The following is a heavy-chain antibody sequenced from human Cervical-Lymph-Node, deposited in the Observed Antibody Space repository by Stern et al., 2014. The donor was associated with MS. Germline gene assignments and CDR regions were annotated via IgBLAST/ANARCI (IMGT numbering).Heavy chain of an antibody. V-gene: IGHV3-9*01. Sequence: EVQLGESGGGLVQPGRSLRLSCSASQITFDDYGVNWVRQIPGKGLERVACIGWNGATKVCADSVKGRFTISRDNARDSLYLQMNNLTPDDTALYYCAKSYSSSWSGWIDSWGQGILVTVSS. CDR2: IGWNGATK. J-gene: IGHJ5*01. CDR3: AKSYSSSWSGWIDS. D-gene: IGHD6-13*01. CDR1: QITFDDYG.